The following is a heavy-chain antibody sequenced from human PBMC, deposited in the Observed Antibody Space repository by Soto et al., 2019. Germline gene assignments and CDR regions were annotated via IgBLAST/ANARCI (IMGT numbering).Heavy chain of an antibody. Sequence: PSDTLSLTCAVSGGSISSGGYSWSWIRQPPGKGLEWIGYIYHSGSIYYNPSLKSRVTISVDRSKNQFSLKLSSVTAADTAVYYCARGPPFLPWGQGTLVTVSS. J-gene: IGHJ5*02. CDR2: IYHSGSI. CDR3: ARGPPFLP. D-gene: IGHD3-3*02. V-gene: IGHV4-30-2*01. CDR1: GGSISSGGYS.